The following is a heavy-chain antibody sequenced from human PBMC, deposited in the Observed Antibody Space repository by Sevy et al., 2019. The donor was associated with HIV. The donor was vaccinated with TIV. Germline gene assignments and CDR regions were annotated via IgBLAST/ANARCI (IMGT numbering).Heavy chain of an antibody. CDR2: IKQDGSEK. V-gene: IGHV3-7*01. J-gene: IGHJ3*02. CDR3: ARGDYDYVWGSYRPDAFDI. CDR1: GFTFSSYW. D-gene: IGHD3-16*02. Sequence: GGSLRLSCAASGFTFSSYWMSWVRQAPGKGLEWVANIKQDGSEKYYVDSVKGRFTISRDIAKNSLYLQMNSLRAEDTAVYYCARGDYDYVWGSYRPDAFDIWGQGTMVTVSS.